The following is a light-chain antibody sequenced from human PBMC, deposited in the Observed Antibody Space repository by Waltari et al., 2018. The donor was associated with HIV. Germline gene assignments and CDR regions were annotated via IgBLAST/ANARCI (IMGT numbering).Light chain of an antibody. J-gene: IGLJ2*01. V-gene: IGLV2-23*02. CDR3: CSYAGSSTLV. Sequence: QSALTQPASVSGSPGPSITISCTGTSSDVGRYNLVSWYQQHPGKAPKLMLYEVSKRPSGVSNRFSGSKSGNTASLTISGLQAEDEAYYYCCSYAGSSTLVFGGGTKLTVL. CDR1: SSDVGRYNL. CDR2: EVS.